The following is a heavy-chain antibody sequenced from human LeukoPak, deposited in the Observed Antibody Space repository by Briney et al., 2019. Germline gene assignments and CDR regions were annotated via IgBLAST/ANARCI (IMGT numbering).Heavy chain of an antibody. Sequence: GGSLRLSCAASGFTFSNFGMHWVRQAPGKGLEWVAVIWFDGSNKYYTDSVKGRFTISRDNSKNTLYLQMDSLRAEDTALYYCARDESSGSLHFDYWGQGTLVTVSS. CDR3: ARDESSGSLHFDY. CDR2: IWFDGSNK. V-gene: IGHV3-33*01. D-gene: IGHD3-10*01. CDR1: GFTFSNFG. J-gene: IGHJ4*02.